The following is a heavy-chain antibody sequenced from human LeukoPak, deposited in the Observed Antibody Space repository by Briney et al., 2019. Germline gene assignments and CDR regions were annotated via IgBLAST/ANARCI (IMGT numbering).Heavy chain of an antibody. Sequence: ASVKVSRKTSGYTFRDYGITWVRQAPGQGLEWMGWINPNSGGTNYAQKFQGRVTMTRDTSISTAYMELSRLRSDDTAVYYCATPGFVVCGQGTTVTVSS. CDR2: INPNSGGT. D-gene: IGHD3-16*01. CDR1: GYTFRDYG. V-gene: IGHV1-2*02. CDR3: ATPGFVV. J-gene: IGHJ6*02.